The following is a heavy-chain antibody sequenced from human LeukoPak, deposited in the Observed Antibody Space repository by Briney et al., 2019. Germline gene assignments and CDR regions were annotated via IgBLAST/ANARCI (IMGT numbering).Heavy chain of an antibody. CDR2: TFDSGTT. CDR3: ARSFSDSSRSDH. J-gene: IGHJ4*02. D-gene: IGHD6-6*01. CDR1: GGSISSYY. V-gene: IGHV4-59*01. Sequence: SETLSLTCTVSGGSISSYYWSWIRQPPGKGLECIGYTFDSGTTKYNPSLKSRVTISVDTPKNQFSLRLSSVTAADTAVYYCARSFSDSSRSDHWGQGTLVTVSS.